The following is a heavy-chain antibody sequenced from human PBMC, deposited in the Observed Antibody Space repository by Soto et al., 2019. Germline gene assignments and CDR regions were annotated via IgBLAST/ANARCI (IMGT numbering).Heavy chain of an antibody. Sequence: PGGSLRLSCAASGFTFSNYAMSWVRQAPGKGLEWVSTISGSEGGAYYADSVEGRFTISRDNSKNTLYLQMNTLGAADTAVYYCAKSKVVTKLYYHYALDAWGQGTTVTVSS. J-gene: IGHJ6*02. CDR2: ISGSEGGA. D-gene: IGHD2-21*02. CDR1: GFTFSNYA. V-gene: IGHV3-23*01. CDR3: AKSKVVTKLYYHYALDA.